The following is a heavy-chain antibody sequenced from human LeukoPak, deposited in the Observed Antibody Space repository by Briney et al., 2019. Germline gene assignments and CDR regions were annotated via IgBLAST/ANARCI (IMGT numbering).Heavy chain of an antibody. V-gene: IGHV3-66*02. D-gene: IGHD4-17*01. Sequence: PGGSLRLSCAASGFTVSGNYINWVRQAPGKGLEWVSVIYSDDCTYYADSVKGRFTISRDNSKNTLYLQMNSLRAEDTAVYYCARGGTADYGDYLRTWGQGTLVTVSS. CDR3: ARGGTADYGDYLRT. J-gene: IGHJ4*02. CDR2: IYSDDCT. CDR1: GFTVSGNY.